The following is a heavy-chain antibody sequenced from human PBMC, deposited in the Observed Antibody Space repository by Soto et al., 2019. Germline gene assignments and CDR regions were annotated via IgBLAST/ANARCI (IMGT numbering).Heavy chain of an antibody. CDR2: IKSKSDGGTT. CDR3: TTDLWRIAVVVGSTGYFNP. CDR1: GFTFSDDW. Sequence: XGSLRLSCAASGFTFSDDWMSGVRQAPGKGLDWVGRIKSKSDGGTTEYAAPVRGRFTISRDDSKNTLYLQMNSLKTEDTAVYYCTTDLWRIAVVVGSTGYFNPWGQGTPVTVSS. V-gene: IGHV3-15*01. J-gene: IGHJ5*02. D-gene: IGHD2-15*01.